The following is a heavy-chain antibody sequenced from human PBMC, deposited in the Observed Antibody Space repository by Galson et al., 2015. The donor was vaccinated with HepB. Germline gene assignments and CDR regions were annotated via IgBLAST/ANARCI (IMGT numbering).Heavy chain of an antibody. CDR2: IYYSGSN. V-gene: IGHV4-31*03. CDR1: GGSISSGGHF. Sequence: TLSLTCTVSGGSISSGGHFWSWIRQHPGKGLEWIGDIYYSGSNYYNPSLKSRVTISIDTSRNQFSLKVTSVTAADTAVYYCARGKSTGRWLRHFDFWGPGILVTVSS. D-gene: IGHD5-24*01. J-gene: IGHJ4*02. CDR3: ARGKSTGRWLRHFDF.